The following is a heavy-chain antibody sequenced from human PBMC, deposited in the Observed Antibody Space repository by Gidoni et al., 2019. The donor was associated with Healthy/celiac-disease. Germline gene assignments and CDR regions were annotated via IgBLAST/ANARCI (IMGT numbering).Heavy chain of an antibody. V-gene: IGHV3-66*01. CDR2: IYSGGST. CDR1: GFTVSSNY. D-gene: IGHD6-13*01. Sequence: EVQLVESGGRLVQPGGSLRLSCAASGFTVSSNYMSWVRQAPGKGLEWVAVIYSGGSTYYADSVKGRFTISRDNSKNTLYLQMNSLRAEDTAVYYCAREAAALSFDYWGQGTLVTVSS. CDR3: AREAAALSFDY. J-gene: IGHJ4*02.